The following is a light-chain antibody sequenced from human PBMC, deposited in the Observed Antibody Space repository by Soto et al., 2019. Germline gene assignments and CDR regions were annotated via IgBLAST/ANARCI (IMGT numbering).Light chain of an antibody. CDR2: GAS. CDR3: QQRSNWPPN. J-gene: IGKJ5*01. CDR1: QSVSSK. Sequence: ETVMTQSPATLSVSPGERATLSCRASQSVSSKLAWYQQKPGQAPRLLIYGASTRATGIPARFSGSGSGTDFTLTISSLEPEDFAVYYCQQRSNWPPNFGQGTRLEIK. V-gene: IGKV3-11*01.